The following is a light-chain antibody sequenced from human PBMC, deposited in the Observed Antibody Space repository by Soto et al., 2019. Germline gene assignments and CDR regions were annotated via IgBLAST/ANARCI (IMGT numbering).Light chain of an antibody. V-gene: IGKV3-20*01. CDR3: QDYGTSHPWT. CDR2: GGS. CDR1: QNIRGNE. Sequence: EVVLTQSPGALSLSPGEGVTLSCRASQNIRGNELAWYRQKRGQAPRLLMYGGSTRADGIPDRFSGRGTGTTCTLTISRLEPEDSAVYYCQDYGTSHPWTFGQGTKLEIK. J-gene: IGKJ1*01.